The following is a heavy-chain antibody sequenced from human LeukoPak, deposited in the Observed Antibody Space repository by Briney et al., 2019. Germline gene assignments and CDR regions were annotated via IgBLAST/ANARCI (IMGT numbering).Heavy chain of an antibody. V-gene: IGHV3-21*01. CDR2: ISSSSSYI. D-gene: IGHD1-1*01. J-gene: IGHJ3*02. Sequence: GGSLRLFCAASGFTFSSYSMNWVRQAPGKGLEWVSSISSSSSYIYYADSVKGRFTIPRDDAKNSLYLQMNSLRAEDTAVYYCARDHEQVVQLDAFDIWGQGTMVTVSS. CDR1: GFTFSSYS. CDR3: ARDHEQVVQLDAFDI.